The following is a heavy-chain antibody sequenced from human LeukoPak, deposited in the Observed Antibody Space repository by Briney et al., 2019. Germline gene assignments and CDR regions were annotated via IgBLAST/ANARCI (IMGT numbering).Heavy chain of an antibody. J-gene: IGHJ4*02. CDR3: AKKVYYDSSGYIDY. D-gene: IGHD3-22*01. CDR2: ISGSGGST. Sequence: AGGSLRLSCAASGFTFSSYAMSWVRQAPGKGLEWVSAISGSGGSTYYADSVKGRFTISRDNPKNTLYLQMNRLRAEDTAVYYCAKKVYYDSSGYIDYWGQGTLVTVSS. V-gene: IGHV3-23*01. CDR1: GFTFSSYA.